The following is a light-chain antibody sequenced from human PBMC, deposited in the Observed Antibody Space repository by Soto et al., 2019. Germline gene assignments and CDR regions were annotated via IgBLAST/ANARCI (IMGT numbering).Light chain of an antibody. CDR3: CSYAGSSPHVV. Sequence: QSALTQPASVSGSPGQSSTISCTGTSSDVGGYNLVSWYQQHPAKAPKLMIYEVSKRPSGVSNRFSGSKSGNTASLTISGLQAEDEADYYCCSYAGSSPHVVFGGGTKVTVL. J-gene: IGLJ2*01. CDR2: EVS. CDR1: SSDVGGYNL. V-gene: IGLV2-23*02.